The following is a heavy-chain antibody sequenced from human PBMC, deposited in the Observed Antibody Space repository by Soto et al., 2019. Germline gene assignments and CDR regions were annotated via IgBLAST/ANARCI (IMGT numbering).Heavy chain of an antibody. D-gene: IGHD6-19*01. CDR2: IYHSGST. Sequence: SETLSLTCAVSGGSISSGGYSWSWIRQPPGKGLDWIGYIYHSGSTYYNPSLKSRVTISVDRSKNQFSLKLSSVTAADTAVYYCARSDGCYWGQGTLVTVSS. CDR3: ARSDGCY. V-gene: IGHV4-30-2*01. CDR1: GGSISSGGYS. J-gene: IGHJ4*02.